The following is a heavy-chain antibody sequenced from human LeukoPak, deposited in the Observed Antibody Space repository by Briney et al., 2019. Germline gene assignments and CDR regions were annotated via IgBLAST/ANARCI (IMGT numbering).Heavy chain of an antibody. D-gene: IGHD1-26*01. Sequence: ASVKVSCKASGYTFSDYDINWVRQATGQGLEWMGWINPNSGDAGYAQKFQGRVTMTRNTSISTAYMELSSLRSEDTAVYYCARALAWGGSSYSYYYMDVWDKGTTVTVSS. CDR3: ARALAWGGSSYSYYYMDV. CDR1: GYTFSDYD. J-gene: IGHJ6*03. V-gene: IGHV1-8*01. CDR2: INPNSGDA.